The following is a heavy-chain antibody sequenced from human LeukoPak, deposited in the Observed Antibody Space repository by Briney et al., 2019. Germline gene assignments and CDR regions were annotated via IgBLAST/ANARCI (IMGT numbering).Heavy chain of an antibody. CDR3: ARDVEGEYAIFVGIRQNWFDP. V-gene: IGHV4-39*07. CDR1: GGSISSSSYY. CDR2: IYYSGST. Sequence: PSETLSLTCTVSGGSISSSSYYWGWIRQPPGKGLEWVGSIYYSGSTYYNPSPKRRGTISLDTANNQCSLEMSSVTAADTAVYYCARDVEGEYAIFVGIRQNWFDPWGQGTLVTVSS. D-gene: IGHD2-8*01. J-gene: IGHJ5*02.